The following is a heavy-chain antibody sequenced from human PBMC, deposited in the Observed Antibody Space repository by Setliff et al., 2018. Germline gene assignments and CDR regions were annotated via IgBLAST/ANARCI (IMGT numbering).Heavy chain of an antibody. CDR2: ISSSSSYI. J-gene: IGHJ4*02. CDR1: GFTFSRYW. D-gene: IGHD3-3*01. CDR3: ARATLTIFGVVTPFDY. Sequence: GGSLRLSCAASGFTFSRYWMSWVRQAPGKGLEWVSSISSSSSYIYYADSVKGRFTISRDNAKNSLYLQMNSLRAEDTAVYYCARATLTIFGVVTPFDYWGQGTLVTVSS. V-gene: IGHV3-21*01.